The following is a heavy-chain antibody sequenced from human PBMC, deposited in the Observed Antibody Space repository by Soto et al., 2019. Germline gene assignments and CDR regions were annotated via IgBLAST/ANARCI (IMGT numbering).Heavy chain of an antibody. CDR3: ARPHKPFIAAAGTADYYYGMDV. CDR2: IDPRDSYT. J-gene: IGHJ6*02. Sequence: PGESLKISCKGSGYSFTSYWISWVRQMPGQGLEWMGRIDPRDSYTNYSPSFQGHVTISADKSISTAYLQWSSLKASDTAMDYCARPHKPFIAAAGTADYYYGMDVWGQGTTVTVSS. D-gene: IGHD6-13*01. CDR1: GYSFTSYW. V-gene: IGHV5-10-1*01.